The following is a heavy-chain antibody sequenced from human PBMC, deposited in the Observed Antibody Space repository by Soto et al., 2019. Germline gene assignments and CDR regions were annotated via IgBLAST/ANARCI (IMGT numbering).Heavy chain of an antibody. D-gene: IGHD2-2*01. CDR3: ARHDCISSSCYYYYYYSMDV. CDR2: IIPIFDTA. V-gene: IGHV1-69*13. Sequence: SGKVSCKTSGGTFSSYAISWVRQAPGQGLEWMGGIIPIFDTANYAQKFQGRVTITADESTSTAYMELSSLRSEDTAVYYCARHDCISSSCYYYYYYSMDVWGQGTTVTVYS. CDR1: GGTFSSYA. J-gene: IGHJ6*02.